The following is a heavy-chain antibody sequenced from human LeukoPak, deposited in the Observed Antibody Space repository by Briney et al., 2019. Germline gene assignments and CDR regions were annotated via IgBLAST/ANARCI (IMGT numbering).Heavy chain of an antibody. CDR3: ARGASGSYHYFDY. CDR1: DNSISSYY. Sequence: PSETLSLTCSVSDNSISSYYWSWIRQPAGKGLEWIGRFYTSGSANYNPSVKSRATVSVDTSKNQVSLKLTSVTAADTAVYYCARGASGSYHYFDYWGRGILVTVSS. CDR2: FYTSGSA. D-gene: IGHD1-26*01. V-gene: IGHV4-4*07. J-gene: IGHJ4*02.